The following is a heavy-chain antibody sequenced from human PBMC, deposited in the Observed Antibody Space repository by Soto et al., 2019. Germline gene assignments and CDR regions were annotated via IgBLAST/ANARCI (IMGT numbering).Heavy chain of an antibody. J-gene: IGHJ5*02. CDR2: ISKGSDYI. CDR3: AKDSGCVNNACAYDP. V-gene: IGHV3-21*01. Sequence: GGSLRLSCAASGFSFSDYTMNWVRQAPGKGLEWVSSISKGSDYIFYADKEKGRFTISRDNARNSLHLQMTSLRVEDTAVYYCAKDSGCVNNACAYDPWGQGTLVTVSS. CDR1: GFSFSDYT. D-gene: IGHD1-20*01.